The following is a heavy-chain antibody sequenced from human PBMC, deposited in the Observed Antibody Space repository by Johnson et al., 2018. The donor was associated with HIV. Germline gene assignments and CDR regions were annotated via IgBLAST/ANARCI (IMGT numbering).Heavy chain of an antibody. CDR2: ISYDGSNK. CDR3: ARDLGSGYNDAFDI. V-gene: IGHV3-30*04. CDR1: GFTFSSYA. Sequence: QVQLVESGGGVVQPGRSLRLSCAASGFTFSSYAMHLVRQAPGKWLEWVAVISYDGSNKYYADSVKGRFTISRDNSKNTLYLQMNSLRAEDTALYYCARDLGSGYNDAFDIWGQGTMVTISS. D-gene: IGHD3-22*01. J-gene: IGHJ3*02.